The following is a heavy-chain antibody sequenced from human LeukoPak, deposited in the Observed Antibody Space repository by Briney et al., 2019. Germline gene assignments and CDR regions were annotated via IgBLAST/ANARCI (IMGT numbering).Heavy chain of an antibody. CDR3: ARDRGSDY. V-gene: IGHV3-30*02. CDR1: GFTFSSYG. J-gene: IGHJ4*02. CDR2: IRYDGSNK. Sequence: GGSLRLSCAASGFTFSSYGMHWVRQAPGKGLEWVVFIRYDGSNKYYADSVKGRFTISRDNAKNSLYLQMNSLRAEDTAVYYCARDRGSDYWGQGTLVTVSS. D-gene: IGHD6-6*01.